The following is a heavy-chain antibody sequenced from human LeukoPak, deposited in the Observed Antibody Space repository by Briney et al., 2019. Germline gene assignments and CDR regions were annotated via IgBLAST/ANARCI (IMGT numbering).Heavy chain of an antibody. CDR2: MSGSGGNT. J-gene: IGHJ5*02. CDR1: GFTFSSYA. CDR3: ARTAAVGSSWSFGSDWFDP. D-gene: IGHD6-13*01. Sequence: PGGSMRLSCAASGFTFSSYAMSWVRQAPGKGLEWVSVMSGSGGNTYYADSVKGRFTISRDNAKNSLYLQMNSLRAEDTAVYYCARTAAVGSSWSFGSDWFDPWGQGTLVTVSS. V-gene: IGHV3-23*01.